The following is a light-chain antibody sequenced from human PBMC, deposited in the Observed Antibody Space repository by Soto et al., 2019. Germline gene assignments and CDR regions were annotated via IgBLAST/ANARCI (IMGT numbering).Light chain of an antibody. CDR1: QSISSY. CDR2: AVY. CDR3: IQHNTYPRT. J-gene: IGKJ1*01. V-gene: IGKV1-17*01. Sequence: DIQMTKSPSSLSASVGDRVTITCRASQSISSYLNWYQQKPGKAHTRLIYAVYSLQNGVQSRFSGTGSGTEFTLTISSLQPEDFATYYCIQHNTYPRTFGEGTKVDI.